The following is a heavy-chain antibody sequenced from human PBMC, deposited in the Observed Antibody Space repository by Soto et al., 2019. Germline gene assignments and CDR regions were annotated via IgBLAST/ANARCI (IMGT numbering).Heavy chain of an antibody. D-gene: IGHD3-22*01. J-gene: IGHJ4*02. CDR2: ISYDGSNK. CDR3: AKDYYDSSGYYQIPYYCDY. CDR1: GFTFSSYG. Sequence: QVQLVESGGGVVQPGRSLRLSCAASGFTFSSYGMHWVRQAPGKGLEWVAVISYDGSNKYYADSVKGRFTISRDNSKNTLYLQMNSLRAEDTAVYYCAKDYYDSSGYYQIPYYCDYWGQGTLVTVSS. V-gene: IGHV3-30*18.